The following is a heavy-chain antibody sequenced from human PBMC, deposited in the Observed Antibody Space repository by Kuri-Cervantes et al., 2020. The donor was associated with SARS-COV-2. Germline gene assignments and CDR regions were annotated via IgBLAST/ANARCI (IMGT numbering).Heavy chain of an antibody. CDR2: IFPSLGIA. J-gene: IGHJ6*01. V-gene: IGHV1-69*04. CDR3: ARPNYYGSGSYNYGMYA. Sequence: SSVKVSCKASGGTFSSYAISWVRQAPGQGLEWMGRIFPSLGIANYAQKFQGRVTITADESTSTAYIEQSSLRSEDTAVYYCARPNYYGSGSYNYGMYAWGQGTTVTVSS. CDR1: GGTFSSYA. D-gene: IGHD3-10*01.